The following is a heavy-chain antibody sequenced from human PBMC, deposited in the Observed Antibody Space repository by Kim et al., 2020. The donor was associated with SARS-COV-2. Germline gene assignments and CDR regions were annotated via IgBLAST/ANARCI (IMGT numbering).Heavy chain of an antibody. CDR3: VKLEKWLIGLFDH. CDR2: ISFDGGNK. Sequence: GGSLRLSCAVSGFPFSDYDIHWVRQAPGKGLEWVAVISFDGGNKYYADSVKGRFTISRDNSKNTLYLQMDSLRADDTAVYYCVKLEKWLIGLFDHWGQGTLVTVSS. CDR1: GFPFSDYD. D-gene: IGHD6-19*01. V-gene: IGHV3-30*18. J-gene: IGHJ4*02.